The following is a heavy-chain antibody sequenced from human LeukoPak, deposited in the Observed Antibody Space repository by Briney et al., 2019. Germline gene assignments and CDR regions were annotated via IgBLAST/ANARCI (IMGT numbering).Heavy chain of an antibody. CDR1: GFTFSSYA. Sequence: GGSLRLSCAASGFTFSSYAMSWVRQAPGKGLEWVSAISGSGGSTYYADSVKGRFTISRDNSKNTLYLQMNSLRAEDRAVYYCAKGKIRGDYVFNYWGQGTLVTVSS. CDR3: AKGKIRGDYVFNY. CDR2: ISGSGGST. D-gene: IGHD4-17*01. V-gene: IGHV3-23*01. J-gene: IGHJ4*02.